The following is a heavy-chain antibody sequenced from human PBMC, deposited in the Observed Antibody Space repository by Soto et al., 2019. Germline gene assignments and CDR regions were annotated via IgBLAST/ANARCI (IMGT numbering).Heavy chain of an antibody. V-gene: IGHV1-8*01. D-gene: IGHD3-9*01. CDR3: YALRYFDWVLYTKKGDAFDI. CDR2: MNPNSGNT. Sequence: ASVKVSCKASGYTFTSYDLNSVRQATGQRLERMGWMNPNSGNTGYAQKFQGRVTMTRNTSISTAYMELSSLRSEDTAVYYCYALRYFDWVLYTKKGDAFDIWGQGTMVTVSS. CDR1: GYTFTSYD. J-gene: IGHJ3*02.